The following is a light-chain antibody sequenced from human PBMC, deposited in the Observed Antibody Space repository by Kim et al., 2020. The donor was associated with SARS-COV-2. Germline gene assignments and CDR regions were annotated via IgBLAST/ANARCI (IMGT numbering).Light chain of an antibody. V-gene: IGLV2-11*01. CDR1: SSDVGGYNY. Sequence: PGQSVTISCTGTSSDVGGYNYVSWYQQHPGKAPKLMIYDVTKRPSGVPDRFSGSKSGNTASLTISGLQAEDEADYYCCSYAGSYVFGTGTKVTVL. CDR2: DVT. CDR3: CSYAGSYV. J-gene: IGLJ1*01.